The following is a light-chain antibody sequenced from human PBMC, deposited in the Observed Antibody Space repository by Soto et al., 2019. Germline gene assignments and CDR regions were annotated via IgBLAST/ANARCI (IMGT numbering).Light chain of an antibody. CDR2: DAS. J-gene: IGKJ1*01. Sequence: DIQVTKSPSGLSVSIGDRVSLTCRASQRISSWLAWYQQQPGKAPKLLIYDASSFESGVPSRFSGSGSGTEFTLTISSLQPDDFATYYCQQYNSYWTFGQGTKVDIK. CDR1: QRISSW. V-gene: IGKV1-5*01. CDR3: QQYNSYWT.